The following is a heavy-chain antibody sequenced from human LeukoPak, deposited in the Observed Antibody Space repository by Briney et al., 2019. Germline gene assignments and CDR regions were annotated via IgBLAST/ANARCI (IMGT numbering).Heavy chain of an antibody. CDR2: IYYSGST. CDR1: GGSISSSSYY. Sequence: SETLSLTCTVSGGSISSSSYYWGWIRQPPGKGLEWIGSIYYSGSTYHNPSLKSRVTISVDTSKNQFSLKLSSVTAADTAVYYCARPRRAVFVRRTPDDAFDIWGQGTMVTVSS. V-gene: IGHV4-39*01. J-gene: IGHJ3*02. CDR3: ARPRRAVFVRRTPDDAFDI. D-gene: IGHD2-15*01.